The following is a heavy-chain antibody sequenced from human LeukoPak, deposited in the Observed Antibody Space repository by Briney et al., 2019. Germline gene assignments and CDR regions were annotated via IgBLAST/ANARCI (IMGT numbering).Heavy chain of an antibody. Sequence: SETLSLACAVYGGSFSGYYWSWIRQPPGKGLEWIGEINHSGSTNYNPSLKSRVTISVDTSKNQFSLKLSSVSAADTAVFYCARCTSSWFLCHFDYWGQGILVTVSS. CDR3: ARCTSSWFLCHFDY. CDR2: INHSGST. V-gene: IGHV4-34*01. CDR1: GGSFSGYY. J-gene: IGHJ4*02. D-gene: IGHD6-13*01.